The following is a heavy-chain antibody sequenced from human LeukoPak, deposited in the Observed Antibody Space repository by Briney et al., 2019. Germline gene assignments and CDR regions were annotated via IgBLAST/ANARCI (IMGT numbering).Heavy chain of an antibody. V-gene: IGHV1-46*01. CDR3: ARDAVPGIVGARHFDY. J-gene: IGHJ4*02. Sequence: ASVKVSCKASGYTFTSYYMHWVRQAPGQGLEWMGIINPSGGSTSYAQKFQGRVTMTRDTSTSTVYMELSSLRSEDTAVYYCARDAVPGIVGARHFDYWGQGTLVTVPS. CDR1: GYTFTSYY. D-gene: IGHD1-26*01. CDR2: INPSGGST.